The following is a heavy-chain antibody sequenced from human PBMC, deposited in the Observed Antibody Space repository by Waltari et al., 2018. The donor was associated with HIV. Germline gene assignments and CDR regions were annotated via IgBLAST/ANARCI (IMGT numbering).Heavy chain of an antibody. D-gene: IGHD3-3*01. CDR3: GRGPQTSIFGVVKYFQP. CDR1: GESFSAYY. J-gene: IGHJ1*01. V-gene: IGHV4-34*02. Sequence: QWGTGLLMPSETLSLTCAVYGESFSAYYWTWLRQPPGSGLEWIGEIDHSGGTHYNPCLKSRVTISVVTSKNHLSPKLTSMTAADTGLYYCGRGPQTSIFGVVKYFQPWGQGTLVTVSS. CDR2: IDHSGGT.